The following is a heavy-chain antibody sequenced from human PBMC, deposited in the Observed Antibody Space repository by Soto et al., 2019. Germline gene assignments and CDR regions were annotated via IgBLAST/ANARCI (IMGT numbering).Heavy chain of an antibody. V-gene: IGHV4-34*01. CDR2: INHSGST. D-gene: IGHD3-10*01. J-gene: IGHJ6*02. CDR3: ARVAAVRGPMLPGV. Sequence: SATLSLTCAVYGGSFSGYYWSWIRQPPGKGLEWIGEINHSGSTNYNPSLKSRVTISVDTSKNQFSLKLSSVTAADTAVYYCARVAAVRGPMLPGVWGQGTTVTVSS. CDR1: GGSFSGYY.